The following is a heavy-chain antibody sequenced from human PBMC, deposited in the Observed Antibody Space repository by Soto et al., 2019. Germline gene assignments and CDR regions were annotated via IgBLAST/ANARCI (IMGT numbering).Heavy chain of an antibody. CDR2: ISHSGSST. Sequence: EVQLLESGGGLVQPGGSLRLSCAASGVSFSNYAMNWVRQAPGKGLEWVSGISHSGSSTYYGDSVKGRFTISRDNSKKTLYLQMNSLRAEDTAVYSCAKGSCINHGSEGGNGLDPWGQGTLVNVYS. V-gene: IGHV3-23*01. CDR3: AKGSCINHGSEGGNGLDP. CDR1: GVSFSNYA. J-gene: IGHJ5*02. D-gene: IGHD3-10*01.